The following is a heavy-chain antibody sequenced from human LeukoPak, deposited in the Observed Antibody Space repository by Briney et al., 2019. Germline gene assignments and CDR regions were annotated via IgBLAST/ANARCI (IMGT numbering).Heavy chain of an antibody. Sequence: KPSGTLSLTCAVSGGSISSSNWWSWVRQPPGKGLEWIGEIYHSGSTNYNPSLKSRVTISVDKSKNQFSLKLSSVTAADTAVYYCARRAQYYYGSGSYYKPLDYWGQGTLVTVSS. CDR3: ARRAQYYYGSGSYYKPLDY. CDR2: IYHSGST. J-gene: IGHJ4*02. CDR1: GGSISSSNW. D-gene: IGHD3-10*01. V-gene: IGHV4-4*02.